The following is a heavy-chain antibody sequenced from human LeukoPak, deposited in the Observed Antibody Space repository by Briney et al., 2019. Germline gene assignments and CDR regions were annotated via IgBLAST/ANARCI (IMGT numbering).Heavy chain of an antibody. V-gene: IGHV4-59*01. CDR1: GASISSYY. D-gene: IGHD2-15*01. J-gene: IGHJ4*02. Sequence: SETLSLTCTVSGASISSYYWTWIRQSPGKGPEYIGNVFYTGRTNYNPSLKSRVTVSLDTSKNQFSLRLNSVTAADTAVYYCARGWGYCSGGDCYFTYFDYWGQGSLVIVSS. CDR2: VFYTGRT. CDR3: ARGWGYCSGGDCYFTYFDY.